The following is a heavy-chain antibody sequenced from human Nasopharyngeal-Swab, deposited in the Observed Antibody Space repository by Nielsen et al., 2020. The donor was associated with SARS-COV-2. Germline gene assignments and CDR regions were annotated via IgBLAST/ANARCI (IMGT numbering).Heavy chain of an antibody. Sequence: GSLRLSCAVYGGSFSGYYWSWIRQPPGKGLEWIGEINHSGSTNYNPSLKSRVTISVDTAKNQFSLKLSSVTAADTAVYYCARARGTGYCSRTSCLYYMDVWGKGTTATVSS. J-gene: IGHJ6*03. V-gene: IGHV4-34*01. D-gene: IGHD2-2*01. CDR1: GGSFSGYY. CDR2: INHSGST. CDR3: ARARGTGYCSRTSCLYYMDV.